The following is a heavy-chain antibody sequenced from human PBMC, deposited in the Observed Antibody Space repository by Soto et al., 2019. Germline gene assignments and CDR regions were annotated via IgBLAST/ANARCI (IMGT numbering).Heavy chain of an antibody. CDR3: AVAYYYDSSGYYPLDY. CDR2: ISAYNGNT. CDR1: GYTFINYG. Sequence: ASVKVSCKGSGYTFINYGISWVRQAPGQGLEWMGWISAYNGNTNYAQKLQGRVTMTTDTSTSTAYMELRSLRSDDTAVYYCAVAYYYDSSGYYPLDYWGQGTLVTVSS. D-gene: IGHD3-22*01. J-gene: IGHJ4*02. V-gene: IGHV1-18*01.